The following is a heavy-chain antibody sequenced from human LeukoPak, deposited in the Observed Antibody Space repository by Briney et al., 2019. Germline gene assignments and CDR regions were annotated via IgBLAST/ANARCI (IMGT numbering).Heavy chain of an antibody. CDR3: AKDGSPFIVGATIDY. V-gene: IGHV3-48*03. J-gene: IGHJ4*02. Sequence: PGGPLRLSCAASGFTFSSYEMNWVRQAPGKGLEWVSYISSSGSTIYYADSVKGRFTISRDNAKNSLYLQMNSLRAEDTALYYCAKDGSPFIVGATIDYWGQGTLVTVSS. CDR1: GFTFSSYE. CDR2: ISSSGSTI. D-gene: IGHD1-26*01.